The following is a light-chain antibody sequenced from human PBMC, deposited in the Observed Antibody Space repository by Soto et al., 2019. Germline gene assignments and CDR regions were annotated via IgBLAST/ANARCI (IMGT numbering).Light chain of an antibody. J-gene: IGKJ2*01. CDR3: QQYHNWLMYT. V-gene: IGKV3-15*01. Sequence: EIVMTQSPVTLSVSPGERATLSCRASQSVSSDLAWYQQKPGQAPRLLIYGASTRATGIPARFSGSGSGTEFTLTISSLQSEDFAVYYCQQYHNWLMYTFDQGTKLEI. CDR1: QSVSSD. CDR2: GAS.